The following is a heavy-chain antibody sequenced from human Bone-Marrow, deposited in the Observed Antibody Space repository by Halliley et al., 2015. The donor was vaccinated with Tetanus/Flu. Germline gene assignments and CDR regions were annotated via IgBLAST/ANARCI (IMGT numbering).Heavy chain of an antibody. D-gene: IGHD6-19*01. V-gene: IGHV3-23*01. CDR3: AKVRGLLVFVGSDALENPLDV. Sequence: GGGGVYYADSVKGRFTISRDNSESTLYLQMRNLRAEDTAVYYCAKVRGLLVFVGSDALENPLDVWGQGTTVTVFS. CDR2: GGGGV. J-gene: IGHJ6*02.